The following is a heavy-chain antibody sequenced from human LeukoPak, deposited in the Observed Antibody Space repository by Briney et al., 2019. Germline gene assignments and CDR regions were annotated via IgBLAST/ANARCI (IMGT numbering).Heavy chain of an antibody. J-gene: IGHJ4*02. V-gene: IGHV4-59*01. CDR3: ARGVRFLEWLQENHYFDY. Sequence: SETLSFTCTVSSGSINGYYWSWIRQPPGQGLEWIGYVSYSGSTNYNPSLQSRVTISIGTSKNQFSLKLNSVTAADTAVYYCARGVRFLEWLQENHYFDYWGQGTLVTVSS. CDR1: SGSINGYY. D-gene: IGHD3-3*01. CDR2: VSYSGST.